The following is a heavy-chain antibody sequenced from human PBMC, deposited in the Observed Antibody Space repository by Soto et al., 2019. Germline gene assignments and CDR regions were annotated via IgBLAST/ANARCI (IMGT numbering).Heavy chain of an antibody. CDR3: ARDSGGYCSSTSCYFGGFDY. CDR2: IKQDGSEK. Sequence: GSLRLSCAASGFTFSSYWMSWVRQAPGKGLEWVANIKQDGSEKYYVDSVKGRFTISRDNAKNSLYLQMNSLRAEDTAVYYCARDSGGYCSSTSCYFGGFDYWGQGTLVTVSS. CDR1: GFTFSSYW. J-gene: IGHJ4*02. V-gene: IGHV3-7*01. D-gene: IGHD2-2*01.